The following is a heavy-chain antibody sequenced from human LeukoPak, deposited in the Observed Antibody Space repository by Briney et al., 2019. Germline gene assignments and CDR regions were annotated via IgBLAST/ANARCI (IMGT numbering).Heavy chain of an antibody. CDR2: ISNDGSNK. Sequence: GGSLRLSCAASTFTFSSYAMHWVRQGPGKGLEWVTVISNDGSNKYYADSVKGRFTISRDNSKNTLDLQMNSLRAEDTAVYYCARPREYYDILGFDPWGQGTLVTVSS. CDR3: ARPREYYDILGFDP. V-gene: IGHV3-30*04. J-gene: IGHJ5*02. CDR1: TFTFSSYA. D-gene: IGHD3-9*01.